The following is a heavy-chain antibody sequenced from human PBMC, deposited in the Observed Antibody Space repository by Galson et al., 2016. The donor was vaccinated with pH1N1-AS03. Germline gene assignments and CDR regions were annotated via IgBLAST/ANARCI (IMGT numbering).Heavy chain of an antibody. V-gene: IGHV1-18*01. D-gene: IGHD3-3*01. Sequence: SVKVSCKASGYTFTTYGISWVRQAPGQGLEWMGWISAYYGDTHFAHKFQERVTLTRDTSTATAYMELRNLRSDDTAGYYCVRESEISGVVFFNYWGQGTLVTVS. CDR2: ISAYYGDT. CDR3: VRESEISGVVFFNY. J-gene: IGHJ4*02. CDR1: GYTFTTYG.